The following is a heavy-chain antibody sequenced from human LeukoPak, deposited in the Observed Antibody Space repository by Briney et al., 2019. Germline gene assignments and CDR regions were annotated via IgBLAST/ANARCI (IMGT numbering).Heavy chain of an antibody. CDR1: GYTFTSYG. V-gene: IGHV1-18*01. J-gene: IGHJ2*01. CDR2: ISAYNGNT. CDR3: ATGYDYGDYWYFDL. D-gene: IGHD4-17*01. Sequence: GASVKVSCKASGYTFTSYGISWVRQAPGQGLEWMGWISAYNGNTNYAQKLQGTVTMTTDTSTSTAYMELRSLRSDDTAVYYCATGYDYGDYWYFDLWGRGTLVTVSS.